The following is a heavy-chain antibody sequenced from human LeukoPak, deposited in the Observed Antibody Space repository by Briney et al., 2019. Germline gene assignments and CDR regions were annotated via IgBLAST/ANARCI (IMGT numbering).Heavy chain of an antibody. Sequence: EASVKVSCKASGYTFTSYGISWVRQAPGQGLEWMGGIIPIFGTANYAQKFQGRVTITADESTSTAYMELSSLRSEDTAVYYCARVEKNIVATIRWAYFDYWGQGTLVTVSS. CDR2: IIPIFGTA. D-gene: IGHD5-12*01. CDR1: GYTFTSYG. V-gene: IGHV1-69*13. J-gene: IGHJ4*02. CDR3: ARVEKNIVATIRWAYFDY.